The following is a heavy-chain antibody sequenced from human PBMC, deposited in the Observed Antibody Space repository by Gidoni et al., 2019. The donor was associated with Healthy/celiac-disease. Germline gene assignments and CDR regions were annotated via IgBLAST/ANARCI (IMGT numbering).Heavy chain of an antibody. CDR1: GSSFTTYW. CDR3: ARHPEDDSSGFH. CDR2: IYPGDSDT. D-gene: IGHD3-22*01. V-gene: IGHV5-51*01. Sequence: EVQLVQSVAEVKKPGESLKISCKGSGSSFTTYWIGRARQMPGKGLEWMGIIYPGDSDTRYSPSFQGQVTVSADKSISTAYLQWSSLKASDTAMYYCARHPEDDSSGFHWGQGTLVTVSS. J-gene: IGHJ4*02.